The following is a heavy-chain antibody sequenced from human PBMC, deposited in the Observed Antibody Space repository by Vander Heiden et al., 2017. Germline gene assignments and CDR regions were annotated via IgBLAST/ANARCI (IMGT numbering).Heavy chain of an antibody. J-gene: IGHJ4*02. CDR1: GYTVTSYY. CDR3: ARESLAGTKYFAY. V-gene: IGHV1-46*01. D-gene: IGHD6-19*01. CDR2: ISPSDSST. Sequence: VQLAQSAAAVQKPGASGTFSCKASGYTVTSYYMHWVRHAPGPGLEWMGIISPSDSSTNYTQKCQVGVNMTRDTSTSTVYMELSGLTSEDTALYYCARESLAGTKYFAYWGQGTLVTVSS.